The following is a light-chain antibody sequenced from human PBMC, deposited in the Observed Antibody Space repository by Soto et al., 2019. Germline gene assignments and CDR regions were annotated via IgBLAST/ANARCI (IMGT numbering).Light chain of an antibody. CDR3: MQVLLPPLT. Sequence: DIVMTQSPLSLPVTPGEPTSISCRSSQSLLHSNGDNYLYWYLQKPGQSPQLLIYLGSNRASGVPERVCGNGSGTDCTLKIRRLEAKDVGTCYCMQVLLPPLTLRQGTKGEVK. V-gene: IGKV2-28*01. CDR1: QSLLHSNGDNY. J-gene: IGKJ1*01. CDR2: LGS.